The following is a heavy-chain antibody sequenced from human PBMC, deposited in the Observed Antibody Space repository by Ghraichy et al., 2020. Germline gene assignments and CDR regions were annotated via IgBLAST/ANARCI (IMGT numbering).Heavy chain of an antibody. CDR1: GYTFTSYG. Sequence: ASVKVSCQASGYTFTSYGISWVRQAPGQGLEWMGWISAYNGNTNYAQKLQGRVTMTTDTSPSTAYMELRSLRSDDTAVYYCAREGGHLRTGDSGWSQYYYYGMDVWGQGTTVTVSS. J-gene: IGHJ6*02. V-gene: IGHV1-18*04. CDR2: ISAYNGNT. CDR3: AREGGHLRTGDSGWSQYYYYGMDV. D-gene: IGHD6-19*01.